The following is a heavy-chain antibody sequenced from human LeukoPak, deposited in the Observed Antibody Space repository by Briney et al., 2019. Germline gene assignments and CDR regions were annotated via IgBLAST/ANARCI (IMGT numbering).Heavy chain of an antibody. Sequence: GSSVKVSCKASGGTFSSYAISWVRQAPGQGLEWMGGIIPIFGTANYAQKFQGRVTITADESTSTAYMELSSLRSEDTAVYYCATSRYCDNGVCPFDYWGQGTLVTVSS. V-gene: IGHV1-69*01. CDR1: GGTFSSYA. D-gene: IGHD2-8*01. CDR3: ATSRYCDNGVCPFDY. J-gene: IGHJ4*02. CDR2: IIPIFGTA.